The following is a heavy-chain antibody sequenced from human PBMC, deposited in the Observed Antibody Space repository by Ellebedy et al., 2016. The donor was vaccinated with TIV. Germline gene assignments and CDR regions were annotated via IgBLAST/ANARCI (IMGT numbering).Heavy chain of an antibody. CDR1: GGSVRRSSYY. J-gene: IGHJ4*02. CDR2: LYYSGHT. CDR3: ARDGAGRWDY. Sequence: MPSETLSLTCTVSGGSVRRSSYYWGWIRQPPGKGLAWIGNLYYSGHTYDNPSLKSRVTISVDTSKNQLSLRLSSVTAADTAVYYCARDGAGRWDYWGPGTLVTVSS. V-gene: IGHV4-39*02. D-gene: IGHD4-23*01.